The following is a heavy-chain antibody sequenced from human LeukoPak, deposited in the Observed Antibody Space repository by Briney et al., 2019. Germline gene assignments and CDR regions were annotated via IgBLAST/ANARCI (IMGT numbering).Heavy chain of an antibody. CDR2: IYHSGST. Sequence: SETLSLTCAVSGGSISNSNWWSWVRQSPGKGLVWIGQIYHSGSTNYNPSLKSRVTISIDKSKNQFSLKLSSVTAADTAVYYCARGDSRGYYYFDHWGQGFLVTVSS. CDR1: GGSISNSNW. CDR3: ARGDSRGYYYFDH. V-gene: IGHV4-4*02. D-gene: IGHD3-22*01. J-gene: IGHJ4*02.